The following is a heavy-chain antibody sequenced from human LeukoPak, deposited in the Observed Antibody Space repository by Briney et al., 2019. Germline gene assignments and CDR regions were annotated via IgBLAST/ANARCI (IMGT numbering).Heavy chain of an antibody. D-gene: IGHD2-15*01. J-gene: IGHJ6*03. V-gene: IGHV4-4*07. CDR1: GGSISSYY. CDR3: ARETVVAAIVTYYYYYYMDV. Sequence: KPSETLSLTCTVSGGSISSYYWSWIRQPAGKGLEWIGRIYTSGSTNYNPSLKRRVTMSVDTSKNQFSLKLSSVTAADTAVYYCARETVVAAIVTYYYYYYMDVWGKGTTVTVSS. CDR2: IYTSGST.